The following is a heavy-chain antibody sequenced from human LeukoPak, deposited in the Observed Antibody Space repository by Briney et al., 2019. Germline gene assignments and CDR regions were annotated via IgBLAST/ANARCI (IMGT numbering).Heavy chain of an antibody. CDR3: AREVGGSYSKEHAFDI. J-gene: IGHJ3*02. Sequence: SVKVSCKASGGTFSSYAISWVRQAPGQGLEWMGGIIPILGIANYAQKFQGRVTITADKSTSTAYMELSSLRPEDTAVYYCAREVGGSYSKEHAFDIWGQGTMVTVSS. CDR1: GGTFSSYA. V-gene: IGHV1-69*10. CDR2: IIPILGIA. D-gene: IGHD1-26*01.